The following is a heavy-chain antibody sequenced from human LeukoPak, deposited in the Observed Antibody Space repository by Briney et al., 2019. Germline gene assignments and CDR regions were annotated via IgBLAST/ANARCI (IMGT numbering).Heavy chain of an antibody. V-gene: IGHV1-2*02. D-gene: IGHD4-17*01. J-gene: IGHJ5*02. CDR2: INPNSGGT. CDR1: GYTFTGYY. Sequence: ASVKVSCKASGYTFTGYYMHWVRQAPGQGLEWMGWINPNSGGTNYAQKFQGRVTMTRDTSISTAYMELSRLRSDDTAVYYCARIEHDYGDYEVLNWFDPWGQGALVTVSS. CDR3: ARIEHDYGDYEVLNWFDP.